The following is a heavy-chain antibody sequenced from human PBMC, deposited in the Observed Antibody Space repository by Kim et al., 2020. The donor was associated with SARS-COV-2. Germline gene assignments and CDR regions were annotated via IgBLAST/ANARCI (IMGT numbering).Heavy chain of an antibody. CDR3: ARVGVYDSSGYSDDY. Sequence: SVKVSCKASGGTFSSYAISWVRQAPGQGLEWMGGIIPIFGTANYAQKFQGRVTITADESTSTAYMELSSLRSEDTAVYYCARVGVYDSSGYSDDYWGLGTLVTVSS. J-gene: IGHJ4*02. CDR2: IIPIFGTA. V-gene: IGHV1-69*13. CDR1: GGTFSSYA. D-gene: IGHD3-22*01.